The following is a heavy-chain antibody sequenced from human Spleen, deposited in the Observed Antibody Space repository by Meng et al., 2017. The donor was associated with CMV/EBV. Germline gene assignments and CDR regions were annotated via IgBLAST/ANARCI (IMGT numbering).Heavy chain of an antibody. CDR3: ARDQLIDPLGDFDY. CDR1: GDSLSSYY. D-gene: IGHD1-1*01. J-gene: IGHJ4*02. Sequence: QVPLLEPGPGLLQPSETLSLSCTVSGDSLSSYYWSWIRQPAGKGLEWIGRIYTSGSTNYNPSLKSRVTMSVDTSKNQFSLKLSSVTAADTAVYYCARDQLIDPLGDFDYWGQGTLVTVSS. CDR2: IYTSGST. V-gene: IGHV4-4*07.